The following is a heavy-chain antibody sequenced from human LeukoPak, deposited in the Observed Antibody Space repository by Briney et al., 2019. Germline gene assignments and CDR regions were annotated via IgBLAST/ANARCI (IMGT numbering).Heavy chain of an antibody. CDR1: SGSISSYY. CDR3: ARGLQMWLSVMDV. D-gene: IGHD5-12*01. V-gene: IGHV4-4*07. CDR2: IYSSGTT. Sequence: SETLSLTCTVSSGSISSYYWNWIRQPAGKGLEWIGRIYSSGTTYYNPSLNSRVTMSVDTSKKQFSLKMSSVTAADTAIYYCARGLQMWLSVMDVWGKGTTVTVSS. J-gene: IGHJ6*03.